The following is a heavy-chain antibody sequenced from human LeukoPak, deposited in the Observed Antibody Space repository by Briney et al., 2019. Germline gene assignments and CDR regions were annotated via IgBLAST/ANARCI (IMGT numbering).Heavy chain of an antibody. Sequence: GGSLRLSCAASGFAFSSYSMNWVRQAPGKGLEWVSSISSSSSYIYYADSVKGRFTISRDNAKNSLYLQMNSLRAEDTAVYYCARAYGDYASYAFDIWGQGTMVTVSS. CDR3: ARAYGDYASYAFDI. V-gene: IGHV3-21*01. D-gene: IGHD4-17*01. CDR1: GFAFSSYS. CDR2: ISSSSSYI. J-gene: IGHJ3*02.